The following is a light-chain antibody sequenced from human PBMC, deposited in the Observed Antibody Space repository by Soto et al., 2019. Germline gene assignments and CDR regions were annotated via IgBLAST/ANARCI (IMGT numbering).Light chain of an antibody. V-gene: IGKV1-5*03. CDR3: QQYSIYSRT. CDR1: QSISTW. J-gene: IGKJ1*01. CDR2: KAS. Sequence: DIQMTQSPSTLSASVGDRVTITCRASQSISTWLAWYQQKPGEAPNLLISKASTLRSGVPSRFSGSGSGTEFTLTISSLQPDDFATYYCQQYSIYSRTFGQGTKVEL.